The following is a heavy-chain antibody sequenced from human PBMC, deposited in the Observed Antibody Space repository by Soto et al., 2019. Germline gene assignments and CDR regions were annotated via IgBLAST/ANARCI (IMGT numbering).Heavy chain of an antibody. V-gene: IGHV3-7*05. CDR2: INPHGSAI. Sequence: SLRLSCAASGLTLSNYWMNWVRQVPGKGLEWVANINPHGSAINYVDSVKGRFAISRDNAKNSVYLQMNTLRGEDTAVYYCTRELWSSSWQNYFADWGQGALVTVSS. J-gene: IGHJ4*02. D-gene: IGHD6-19*01. CDR3: TRELWSSSWQNYFAD. CDR1: GLTLSNYW.